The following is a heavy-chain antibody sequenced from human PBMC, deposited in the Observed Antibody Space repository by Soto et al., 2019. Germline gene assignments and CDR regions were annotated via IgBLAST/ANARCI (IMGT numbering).Heavy chain of an antibody. CDR1: GFTFSSYA. Sequence: QVQLVESGGGVVQPGRSLRLSCAASGFTFSSYAMHWVRQAPGKGLEWVAVISYDGSNNYYADSVKGRFTISRDNSKNTRYLQMNSLRAEDTAVYYCARDRRIAGDYYYGMDVWGQGTTVTVSS. CDR3: ARDRRIAGDYYYGMDV. J-gene: IGHJ6*02. CDR2: ISYDGSNN. D-gene: IGHD6-13*01. V-gene: IGHV3-30-3*01.